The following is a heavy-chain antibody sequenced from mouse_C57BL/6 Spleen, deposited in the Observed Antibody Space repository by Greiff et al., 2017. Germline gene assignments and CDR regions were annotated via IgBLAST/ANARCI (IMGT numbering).Heavy chain of an antibody. CDR2: INPSTGGT. CDR3: ARNDEDAMDY. CDR1: GYSFTGYY. V-gene: IGHV1-42*01. Sequence: VQLQQSGPELVKPGASVKISFKASGYSFTGYYMNWVKQSPEKSLEWIGEINPSTGGTTYNQKFKAKATLTVDKSSSTAYMQLKSLTSEDSAVYYCARNDEDAMDYWGQGTSVTVSS. J-gene: IGHJ4*01. D-gene: IGHD2-12*01.